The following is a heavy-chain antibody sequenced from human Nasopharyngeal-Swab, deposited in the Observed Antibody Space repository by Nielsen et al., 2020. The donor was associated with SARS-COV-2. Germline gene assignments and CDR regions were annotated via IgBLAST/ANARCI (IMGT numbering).Heavy chain of an antibody. D-gene: IGHD3-22*01. Sequence: ESLKISCAASGFTFSSYEMNWVRQPPGKGLEWIGEINHSGSTNYNPSLKSRVTISVDTSKNQFSLKLSSVTAADTAVYYCARGGWWLLGGMDVWGQGTTVTVSS. CDR2: INHSGST. CDR3: ARGGWWLLGGMDV. V-gene: IGHV4-34*01. J-gene: IGHJ6*02. CDR1: GFTFSSYE.